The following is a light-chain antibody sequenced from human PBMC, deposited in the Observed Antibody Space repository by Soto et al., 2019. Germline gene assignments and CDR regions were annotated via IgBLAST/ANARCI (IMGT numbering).Light chain of an antibody. Sequence: IPLTQSPSSLSASVGDRITITCRASQDINNYLAWYQQKPGTGPRLLIYAASTLQSGVPSRFRGSGSGTDFALTITNLQPADSASYYCQQLKSYPLSFGGGTKVEIK. CDR1: QDINNY. CDR3: QQLKSYPLS. J-gene: IGKJ4*01. CDR2: AAS. V-gene: IGKV1-9*01.